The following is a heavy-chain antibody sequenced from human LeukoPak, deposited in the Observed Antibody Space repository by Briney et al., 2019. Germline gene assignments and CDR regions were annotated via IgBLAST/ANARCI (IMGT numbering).Heavy chain of an antibody. J-gene: IGHJ3*02. V-gene: IGHV3-30*04. CDR2: ISYDGSNK. Sequence: GGSLRLSCAASGFTFSSYAMHWVRQAPGKGLEWVAVISYDGSNKYYADSVKGRFTISRDNSKNTLYLQMNSLRAEDTAVYYCARDRLGSYYEGWHDAFDIWGQGTMVTVSS. D-gene: IGHD1-26*01. CDR1: GFTFSSYA. CDR3: ARDRLGSYYEGWHDAFDI.